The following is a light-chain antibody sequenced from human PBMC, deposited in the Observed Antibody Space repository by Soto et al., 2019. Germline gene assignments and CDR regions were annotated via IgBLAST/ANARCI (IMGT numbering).Light chain of an antibody. CDR1: SSDVGGYNS. Sequence: QSALTQPASVSGSPGQSITISCTGTSSDVGGYNSVSWYQQHPDKAPKLMIYDVNNRPSGVSNRFSGSKSGNTASLTISGLQAEYEVDYYVSSYTRSRTLNVVFSGGTKLTVL. CDR3: SSYTRSRTLNVV. J-gene: IGLJ2*01. CDR2: DVN. V-gene: IGLV2-14*01.